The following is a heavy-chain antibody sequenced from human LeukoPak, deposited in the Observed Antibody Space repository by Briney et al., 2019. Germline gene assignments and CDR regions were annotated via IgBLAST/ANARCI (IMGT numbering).Heavy chain of an antibody. Sequence: KPSETLSLTCTVSGDSDISGDYRWTWFRQPPGKGLEWIGYTYFTGSTYFNPSLKRRVAISIDTSKNQFSLQLTSVTVADTAVYYCARVQKSSSGYYYLADSWGPGTLVPVSS. V-gene: IGHV4-30-4*01. D-gene: IGHD3-22*01. CDR2: TYFTGST. CDR1: GDSDISGDYR. CDR3: ARVQKSSSGYYYLADS. J-gene: IGHJ4*02.